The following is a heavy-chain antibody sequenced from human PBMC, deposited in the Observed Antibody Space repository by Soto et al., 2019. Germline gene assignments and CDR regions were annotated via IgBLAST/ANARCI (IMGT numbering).Heavy chain of an antibody. CDR1: GYNFTSYA. V-gene: IGHV1-3*01. CDR3: FITGEPRKFRAAFDY. CDR2: INAGNGNT. Sequence: ASVKVSCKASGYNFTSYAMHWVRQAPGQRLEWMGWINAGNGNTKYSQKFQGRVTITRDTSASTAYMELSSLRSEDTAVYYCFITGEPRKFRAAFDYWGQGPLGTVS. J-gene: IGHJ4*02. D-gene: IGHD3-16*01.